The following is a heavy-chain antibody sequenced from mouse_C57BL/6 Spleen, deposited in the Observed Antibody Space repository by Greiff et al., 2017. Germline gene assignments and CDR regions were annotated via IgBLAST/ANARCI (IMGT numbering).Heavy chain of an antibody. V-gene: IGHV3-6*01. D-gene: IGHD3-3*01. Sequence: EVKLQESGPGLVKPSQSLSLTCSVTGYSITSGYYWNWIRQFPGNKLEWMGYISYDGSNNYNPSLKNRISITRDTSKNQFFLKLNSVTTEDTATYYCARLGVYAMDYWGQGTSVTVSS. J-gene: IGHJ4*01. CDR1: GYSITSGYY. CDR2: ISYDGSN. CDR3: ARLGVYAMDY.